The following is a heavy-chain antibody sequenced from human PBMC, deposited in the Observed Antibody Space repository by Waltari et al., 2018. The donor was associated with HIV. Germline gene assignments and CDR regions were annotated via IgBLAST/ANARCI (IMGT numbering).Heavy chain of an antibody. J-gene: IGHJ4*02. D-gene: IGHD2-15*01. Sequence: QPVQPGAAVTKPGASVRVSCKDSGFTFTQFPITWVRQTPEKGLEWMGQFDPEDGETTYAQKFQGRVTMTQDTSTSTAYLELSSLRSEDTAVFYCATDVCVTGTPKGTGDWGQGTLVTVSS. CDR2: FDPEDGET. V-gene: IGHV1-24*01. CDR3: ATDVCVTGTPKGTGD. CDR1: GFTFTQFP.